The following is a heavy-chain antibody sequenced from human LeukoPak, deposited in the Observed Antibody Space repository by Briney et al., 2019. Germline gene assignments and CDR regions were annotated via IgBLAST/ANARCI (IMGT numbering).Heavy chain of an antibody. CDR1: GFTFSSHA. D-gene: IGHD2-21*02. Sequence: GGSLRLSCAASGFTFSSHAMSWVRQAPGKGLEWVSVIYSGGSTYYADSVKGRFTISRDNSKNTLYLQMNSLRAEDTAVYYCARSGYGGDLFGYWGQGTLVTVSS. CDR2: IYSGGST. J-gene: IGHJ4*02. V-gene: IGHV3-53*01. CDR3: ARSGYGGDLFGY.